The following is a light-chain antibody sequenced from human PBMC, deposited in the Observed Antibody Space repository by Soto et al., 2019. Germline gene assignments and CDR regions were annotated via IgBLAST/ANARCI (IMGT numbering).Light chain of an antibody. V-gene: IGKV4-1*01. CDR2: WAS. Sequence: EIVMTQSPDSLAVSLGERATINCKSSQSVLYSSNNKNYLAWYQQKPGQPPKLLIYWASTRESGVPDRFSGSGSGTDFTLTISSLQAEDVAVYYCQQYYRTPPTFGGGTKVEI. J-gene: IGKJ4*01. CDR3: QQYYRTPPT. CDR1: QSVLYSSNNKNY.